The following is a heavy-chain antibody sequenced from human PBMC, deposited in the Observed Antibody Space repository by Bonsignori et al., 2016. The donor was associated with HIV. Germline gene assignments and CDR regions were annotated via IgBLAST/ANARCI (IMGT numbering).Heavy chain of an antibody. Sequence: WIRQPPGKGLEWIGEINHSGSTNYNPSLKSRVTISVDTSKNQFSLKLSSVTAADTAVYYCARASGYDSRGLSKRRRDLDYWGQGTLVTVSS. CDR2: INHSGST. J-gene: IGHJ4*02. V-gene: IGHV4-34*01. CDR3: ARASGYDSRGLSKRRRDLDY. D-gene: IGHD5-12*01.